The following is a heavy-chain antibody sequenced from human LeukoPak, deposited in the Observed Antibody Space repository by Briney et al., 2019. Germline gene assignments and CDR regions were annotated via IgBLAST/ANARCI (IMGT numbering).Heavy chain of an antibody. D-gene: IGHD5-18*01. V-gene: IGHV3-23*01. CDR3: AKAGGYSYGHYYYMDV. CDR2: ISGSGGST. CDR1: GFTFSSYA. J-gene: IGHJ6*03. Sequence: PGGSLRLSCAASGFTFSSYAMSWVRQAPGKGLEWVSAISGSGGSTYYADSVKGRFTISRDNSKNTLYLQMNSLRAEDTAVYYCAKAGGYSYGHYYYMDVRGKGTTVTVSS.